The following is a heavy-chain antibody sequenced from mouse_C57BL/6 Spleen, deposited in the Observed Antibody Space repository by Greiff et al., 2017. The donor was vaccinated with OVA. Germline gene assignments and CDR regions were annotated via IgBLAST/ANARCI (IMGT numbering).Heavy chain of an antibody. Sequence: QVQLQQSGAELVRPGTSVKVSCKASGYAFTNYLIEWVKQRPGQGLEWIGVINPGSGGTNYNEKFKGKATLTADKSSSTAYMQLSSLTSEDSAVYFCAREDSSGYLDYWGQGTTLTVSS. CDR1: GYAFTNYL. CDR3: AREDSSGYLDY. V-gene: IGHV1-54*01. CDR2: INPGSGGT. D-gene: IGHD3-2*02. J-gene: IGHJ2*01.